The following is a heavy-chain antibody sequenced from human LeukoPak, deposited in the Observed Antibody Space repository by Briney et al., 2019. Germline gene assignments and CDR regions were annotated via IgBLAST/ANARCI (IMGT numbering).Heavy chain of an antibody. CDR3: ARSGGSSSLGY. D-gene: IGHD6-6*01. Sequence: PGGSLRLSCAASGFTFSSYWMHWVRQAPGKGLVWVSHINTDGSSTTYADSVKGRFTISRDNVKNTLYLQMNSLRAEDTAVYYCARSGGSSSLGYWGQGTLVTVSS. CDR2: INTDGSST. CDR1: GFTFSSYW. V-gene: IGHV3-74*01. J-gene: IGHJ4*02.